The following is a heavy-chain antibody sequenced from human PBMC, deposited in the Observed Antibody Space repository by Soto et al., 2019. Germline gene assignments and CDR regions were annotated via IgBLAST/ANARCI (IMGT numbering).Heavy chain of an antibody. CDR1: VFTFISYA. V-gene: IGHV3-23*01. D-gene: IGHD3-22*01. CDR2: ISGSGGST. CDR3: AKVPYYYDSRNFAYFDY. J-gene: IGHJ4*02. Sequence: GGSLRLSCASSVFTFISYAMSWVRQAPGKGLEWVSAISGSGGSTYYADSVKGRFTISRDNSKNTLYLQMNSLRAEDTAVYYCAKVPYYYDSRNFAYFDYWGQGTLVTVSS.